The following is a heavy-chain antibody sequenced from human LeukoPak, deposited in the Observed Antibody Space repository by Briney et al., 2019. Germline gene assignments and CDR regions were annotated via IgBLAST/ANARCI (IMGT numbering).Heavy chain of an antibody. CDR1: GFTFSSYW. Sequence: GGSLRLSCAASGFTFSSYWMSWVRQAPGKGLEWVANIKQDGSEKYYVDSVKGRFTISRDNAKNSLYLQMNSLRAEDTAVYYCARGRYYYGSGSYYKNRAFDIWGQGTMVTVSS. D-gene: IGHD3-10*01. CDR2: IKQDGSEK. J-gene: IGHJ3*02. V-gene: IGHV3-7*03. CDR3: ARGRYYYGSGSYYKNRAFDI.